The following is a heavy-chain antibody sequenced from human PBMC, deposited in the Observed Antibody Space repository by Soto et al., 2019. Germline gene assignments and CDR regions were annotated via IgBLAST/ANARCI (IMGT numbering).Heavy chain of an antibody. V-gene: IGHV3-30*18. Sequence: PGGSLRLSCAASGFTFSSYGMHWVRQAPGKGLEWVAVISYDGSNKYYADSVKGRFTISRDNSKNTLYLQMNSLRAEDTAVYYCAKVEQQLGIYYYYYYGMDVWGQGTTVTVSS. CDR3: AKVEQQLGIYYYYYYGMDV. D-gene: IGHD6-13*01. J-gene: IGHJ6*02. CDR2: ISYDGSNK. CDR1: GFTFSSYG.